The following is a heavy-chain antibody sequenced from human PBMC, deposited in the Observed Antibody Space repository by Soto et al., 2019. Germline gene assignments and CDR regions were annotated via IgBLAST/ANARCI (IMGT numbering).Heavy chain of an antibody. CDR2: IRAYNGNT. J-gene: IGHJ4*02. CDR1: GYTFTSYG. V-gene: IGHV1-18*01. CDR3: ARDAPPEDY. Sequence: QVQLVQSGTEVKKPGASVKVSCKASGYTFTSYGISWVRQAPGQGLEWMGWIRAYNGNTNYAQKLPGGVTMTTDTSTSTASMELRSLRSDDTAVYYCARDAPPEDYWGQGTLVTVSS.